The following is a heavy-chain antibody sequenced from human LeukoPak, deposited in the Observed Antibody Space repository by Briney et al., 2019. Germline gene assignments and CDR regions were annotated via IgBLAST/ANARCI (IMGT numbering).Heavy chain of an antibody. CDR2: IYSGGST. D-gene: IGHD1-26*01. CDR1: GFTVSSNY. V-gene: IGHV3-53*01. CDR3: ASGSYWYYYYYMDV. Sequence: GGSLRLSCAASGFTVSSNYMSWVRPAPGKGLEWVTDIYSGGSTYYADSVKGRFTISRDNSKSTLYLQMNSLRAEDTAVYYCASGSYWYYYYYMDVWGKGTTVTVSS. J-gene: IGHJ6*03.